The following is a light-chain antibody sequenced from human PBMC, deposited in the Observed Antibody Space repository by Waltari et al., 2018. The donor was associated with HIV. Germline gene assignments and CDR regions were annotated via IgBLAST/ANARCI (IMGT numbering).Light chain of an antibody. V-gene: IGLV6-57*03. CDR1: SGSIAQNF. CDR2: ENN. J-gene: IGLJ3*02. CDR3: QSFDTSTSHWV. Sequence: NFMLTQPHSVSESPGKTVTISCTRRSGSIAQNFVQWHQQRPGSAPTTVIDENNPRPSGVPERFSGAIDRSSNSASLTISGLKAEDDADYYCQSFDTSTSHWVFGGGTKLTVL.